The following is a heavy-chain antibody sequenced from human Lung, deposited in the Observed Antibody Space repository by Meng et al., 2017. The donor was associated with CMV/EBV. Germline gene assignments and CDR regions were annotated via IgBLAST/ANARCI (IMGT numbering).Heavy chain of an antibody. CDR1: GFTFSGYW. CDR2: IGREGSDK. D-gene: IGHD2-8*01. Sequence: GESLKISCAASGFTFSGYWMNWVRQAPGKGLEWVANIGREGSDKYYVDSVKGRFTISRDNTRNSIHLQMNSLKAEDTAVYYCATYLGHCNPGVCQPQYYGLDVWGQGTTVXVSS. J-gene: IGHJ6*02. CDR3: ATYLGHCNPGVCQPQYYGLDV. V-gene: IGHV3-7*01.